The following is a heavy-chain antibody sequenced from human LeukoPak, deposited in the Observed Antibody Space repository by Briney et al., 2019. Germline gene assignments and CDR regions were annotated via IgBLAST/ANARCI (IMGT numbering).Heavy chain of an antibody. D-gene: IGHD5-18*01. CDR1: GFSVSSYG. CDR3: ARHFHSAWFGF. CDR2: IYPANSDT. V-gene: IGHV5-51*01. J-gene: IGHJ4*02. Sequence: GGSLRLSCAVSGFSVSSYGMSWVRQAPGKGLEWVAIIYPANSDTRYSPSFQGQVTMSADKSITTVYLQWSSLKASDTAMYYCARHFHSAWFGFWGQGSLVTVSS.